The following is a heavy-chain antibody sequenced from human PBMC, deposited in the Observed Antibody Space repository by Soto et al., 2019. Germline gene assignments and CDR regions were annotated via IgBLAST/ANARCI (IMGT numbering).Heavy chain of an antibody. V-gene: IGHV1-58*01. CDR1: GFTFTSSA. CDR2: IVVGSGNT. CDR3: AADSLGARSGYRSPTDY. Sequence: QMQLVQSGPEVKKPGTSVKVSCKASGFTFTSSAVQWVRQARGQRLEWIGWIVVGSGNTNYAQKFQERVTITRDMSTSTAYMELSSLRSVDTAVYYCAADSLGARSGYRSPTDYWGQGTLVTVSS. J-gene: IGHJ4*02. D-gene: IGHD3-22*01.